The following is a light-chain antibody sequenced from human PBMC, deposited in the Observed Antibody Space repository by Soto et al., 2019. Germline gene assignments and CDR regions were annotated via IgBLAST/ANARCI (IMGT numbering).Light chain of an antibody. CDR2: SES. V-gene: IGKV3-15*01. J-gene: IGKJ1*01. CDR1: QNINSN. CDR3: QQYNDWPWT. Sequence: VMLTQAPATLSVSPGERATLSRRASQNINSNLAWYQQKPGQSPRLLIYSESIRATGIPARFSVSGSGTEFTLIISSLQSEDFGVYYCQQYNDWPWTFGQGTKV.